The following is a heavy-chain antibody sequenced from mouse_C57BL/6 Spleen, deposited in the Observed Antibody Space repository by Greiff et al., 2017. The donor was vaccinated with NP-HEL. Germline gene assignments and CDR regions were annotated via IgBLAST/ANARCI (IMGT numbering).Heavy chain of an antibody. V-gene: IGHV1-81*01. Sequence: QVQLKESGAELARPGASVKLSCKASGYTFTSYGISWVKQRTGQGLEWIGEIYPRSGNTYYNEKFKGKATLTADKSSSTAYMELRSLTSEDSAVYFCARRLYDGYYYYFDYWGQGTTLTVSS. J-gene: IGHJ2*01. CDR1: GYTFTSYG. CDR3: ARRLYDGYYYYFDY. D-gene: IGHD2-3*01. CDR2: IYPRSGNT.